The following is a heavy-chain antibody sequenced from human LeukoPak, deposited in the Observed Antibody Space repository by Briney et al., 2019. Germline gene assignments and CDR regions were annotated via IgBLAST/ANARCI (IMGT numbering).Heavy chain of an antibody. CDR3: ARGWDGYSYGI. Sequence: GGSLRLSCAASGFTVSSDHMSWVRQAPGKGLEWVSVIYAGGTTAYADSVKGRFTISRDNAKNTVYLQMNSLGAEDTAVYYCARGWDGYSYGIWGQGALVTVSS. V-gene: IGHV3-53*01. CDR2: IYAGGTT. J-gene: IGHJ4*02. CDR1: GFTVSSDH. D-gene: IGHD5-18*01.